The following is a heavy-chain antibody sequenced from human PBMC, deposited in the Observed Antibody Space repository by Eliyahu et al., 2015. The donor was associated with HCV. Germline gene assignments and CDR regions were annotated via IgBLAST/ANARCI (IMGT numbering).Heavy chain of an antibody. CDR1: XGSIGSYY. CDR3: ARGGYRDSANYHIDV. J-gene: IGHJ6*02. CDR2: IYXSGDA. D-gene: IGHD5-12*01. Sequence: QVQLQESGPGLVKPSETLSLTCTXSXGSIGSYYWNWXRQPAGKGLEWIGRIYXSGDANYNPSLKSRVTLSVDTSNNRFSLTLTSVTAADTAVYYCARGGYRDSANYHIDVWGQGTTVTVSS. V-gene: IGHV4-4*07.